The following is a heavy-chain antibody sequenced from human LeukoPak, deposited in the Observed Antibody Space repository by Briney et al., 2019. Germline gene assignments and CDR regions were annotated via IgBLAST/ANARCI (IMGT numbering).Heavy chain of an antibody. CDR1: GFTFGAYT. Sequence: SGGSLRLSCAASGFTFGAYTINWVRQALGKGLEWVSCIFSRSESILYADSVKGRFTISRDNAKNSLYLQMDSLRVEDTAVYYCARDFFHSSDSRPFDYWGQGTLVTVSS. CDR3: ARDFFHSSDSRPFDY. D-gene: IGHD3-22*01. J-gene: IGHJ4*02. V-gene: IGHV3-21*01. CDR2: IFSRSESI.